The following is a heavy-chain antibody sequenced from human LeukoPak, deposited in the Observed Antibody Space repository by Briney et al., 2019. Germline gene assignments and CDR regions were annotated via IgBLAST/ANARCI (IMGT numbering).Heavy chain of an antibody. V-gene: IGHV1-69*05. J-gene: IGHJ3*02. CDR1: GGTFSSYA. CDR2: IIPIFGTA. CDR3: ARDRDYGGNSGAFDI. D-gene: IGHD4-23*01. Sequence: SVKVSCKASGGTFSSYAISWVRQAPGQGLEWMGRIIPIFGTANYAQKFQGRATITTDESTSTAYMELSSLRSEDTAVYYCARDRDYGGNSGAFDIWGQGTMVTVSS.